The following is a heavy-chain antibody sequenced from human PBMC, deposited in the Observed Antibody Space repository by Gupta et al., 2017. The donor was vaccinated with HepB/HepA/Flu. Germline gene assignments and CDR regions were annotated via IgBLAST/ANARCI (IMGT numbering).Heavy chain of an antibody. CDR3: ARALWFGELDLGY. V-gene: IGHV3-30-3*01. CDR2: ISYDESNK. D-gene: IGHD3-10*01. J-gene: IGHJ4*02. Sequence: QVQLVESGGGVVQPGRSLRLSCEASGLTLSSYAMHWVRQAPGKGLEWLAVISYDESNKYYADSVKGRFTISRDNSKNTLYLQMNSLRVEDTAVYYCARALWFGELDLGYWGQGTLVTVSS. CDR1: GLTLSSYA.